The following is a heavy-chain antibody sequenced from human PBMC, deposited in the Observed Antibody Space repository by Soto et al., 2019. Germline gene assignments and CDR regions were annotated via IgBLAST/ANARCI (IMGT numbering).Heavy chain of an antibody. J-gene: IGHJ4*02. CDR2: IIPVFGTT. Sequence: QQQLVQSGPELKKPGSSVKVSCKDSGGLFSSFAISWVRQAPGQGLEWLGGIIPVFGTTNYAEKFQDRVTITADESTNKAYMELSSLTSGDTAMYYCARGGGPYVWFNEFWGQGTLVTVSA. CDR1: GGLFSSFA. CDR3: ARGGGPYVWFNEF. D-gene: IGHD3-16*01. V-gene: IGHV1-69*01.